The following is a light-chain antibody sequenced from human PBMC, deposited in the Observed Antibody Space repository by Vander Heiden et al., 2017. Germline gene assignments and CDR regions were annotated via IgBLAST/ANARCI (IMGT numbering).Light chain of an antibody. J-gene: IGKJ4*01. CDR3: LQHTGYPLS. Sequence: DSQMTRSPSSLSACVGVRVTITCRASQGIRNDLHWYQQKPGKAPKPLIYAASSLQSGVPSRFSGSGSGTDFTLTIRSLQPEDFATYYCLQHTGYPLSFGGGTKVEIK. CDR1: QGIRND. V-gene: IGKV1-17*01. CDR2: AAS.